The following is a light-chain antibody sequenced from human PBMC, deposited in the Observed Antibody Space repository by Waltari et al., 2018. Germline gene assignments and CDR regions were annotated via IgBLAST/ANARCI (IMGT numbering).Light chain of an antibody. CDR1: PGSVSIRHY. V-gene: IGLV8-61*01. J-gene: IGLJ3*02. CDR3: VLYMSRDIL. CDR2: SPN. Sequence: QTVVTQEPSFSVSPGGTVTLTCGLSPGSVSIRHYPSWYQQTPGQPPRVLIYSPNTRSSVVPDRFSGSILGKKAALTITGAQADDEAAYYCVLYMSRDILFGGGTKLTVL.